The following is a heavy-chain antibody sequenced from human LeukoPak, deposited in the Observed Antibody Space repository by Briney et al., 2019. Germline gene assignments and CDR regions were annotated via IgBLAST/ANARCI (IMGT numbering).Heavy chain of an antibody. D-gene: IGHD3-3*01. CDR2: ISAYNGNT. CDR3: ASSTYYDFWSGYPADY. J-gene: IGHJ4*02. Sequence: GASVKVSCKASGYTFTSYGISWVRQAPGQGLEWMGWISAYNGNTNYAQKLQGRVTMATDTSTSTAYMELRSLRSDDTAVYYCASSTYYDFWSGYPADYWGQGTLVTVSS. CDR1: GYTFTSYG. V-gene: IGHV1-18*01.